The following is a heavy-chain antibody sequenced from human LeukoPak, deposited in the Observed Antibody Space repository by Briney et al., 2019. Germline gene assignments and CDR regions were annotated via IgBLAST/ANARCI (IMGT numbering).Heavy chain of an antibody. Sequence: GGSLRLSCAASGFTFSSYWMSWVRQAPGKGLEWVANIKQDGSEKYYVDSVKGRFTISRDNAKNSLYLQMNSLRAEDTAVYYCARDANEDYGVDYYYMDVWGKGTTVTVSS. V-gene: IGHV3-7*01. J-gene: IGHJ6*03. CDR1: GFTFSSYW. D-gene: IGHD4-17*01. CDR3: ARDANEDYGVDYYYMDV. CDR2: IKQDGSEK.